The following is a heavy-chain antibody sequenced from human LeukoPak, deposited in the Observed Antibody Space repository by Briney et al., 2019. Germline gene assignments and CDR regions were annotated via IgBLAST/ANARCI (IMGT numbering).Heavy chain of an antibody. CDR2: ISASGP. CDR1: GFTFSDFW. D-gene: IGHD3-22*01. V-gene: IGHV3-23*01. Sequence: PGGSLRLSCAGSGFTFSDFWMTWVRQTPGKGLEWVSTISASGPYYADTVRGRFTISRDNSRNTLSLQMDSLRAEDTAVYYCAKDHESDGYPCLDHWGLGTLVTVSS. CDR3: AKDHESDGYPCLDH. J-gene: IGHJ4*02.